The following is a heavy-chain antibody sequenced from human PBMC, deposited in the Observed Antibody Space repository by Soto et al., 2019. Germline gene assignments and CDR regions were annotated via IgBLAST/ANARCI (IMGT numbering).Heavy chain of an antibody. CDR1: GGSISEKY. V-gene: IGHV4-4*02. D-gene: IGHD1-7*01. CDR3: ASRDPGTSVDY. Sequence: SETLSLTCIVSGGSISEKYWTWVRQPPGQGLEWIGEIYRTGSTNYNPSLKSRVTISLDKSENQFSLKVTSLTAADTAVYYCASRDPGTSVDYWGQGTLVTVSS. J-gene: IGHJ4*02. CDR2: IYRTGST.